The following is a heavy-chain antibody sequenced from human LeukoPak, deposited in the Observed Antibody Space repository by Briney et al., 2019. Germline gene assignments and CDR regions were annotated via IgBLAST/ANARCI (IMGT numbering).Heavy chain of an antibody. CDR2: ISRGGNSI. CDR3: ARDQYLDY. CDR1: GFTFSNAW. Sequence: GGSLRLSCAASGFTFSNAWMSWVRQAPGKGLEWVSSISRGGNSIYYADSVKGRFTISRDNAKNSLYLQMNSLRAEDTAVYYCARDQYLDYRGQGTLVTVSS. V-gene: IGHV3-11*01. J-gene: IGHJ4*02.